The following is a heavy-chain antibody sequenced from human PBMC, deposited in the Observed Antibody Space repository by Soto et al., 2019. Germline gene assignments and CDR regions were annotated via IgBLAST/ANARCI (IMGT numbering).Heavy chain of an antibody. J-gene: IGHJ3*02. D-gene: IGHD3-22*01. CDR1: GYTFTSYG. Sequence: QVQLVQSGAEVKKPGASVKVSCKASGYTFTSYGISWVRQAPGQGLEWMGWISAYNGNTNYAQKLQGRVTMTTDTSTGTAYMELRRLRSDDTAVYYGAIDRGGYYSFRTFDIWGQGTMVTVSS. V-gene: IGHV1-18*01. CDR3: AIDRGGYYSFRTFDI. CDR2: ISAYNGNT.